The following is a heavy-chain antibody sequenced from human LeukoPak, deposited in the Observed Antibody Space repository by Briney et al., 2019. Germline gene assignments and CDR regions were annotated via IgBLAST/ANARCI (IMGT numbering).Heavy chain of an antibody. CDR3: ARPSGYCSGITCYWFDP. J-gene: IGHJ5*02. CDR2: VSSSGSTI. V-gene: IGHV3-48*03. D-gene: IGHD2-15*01. CDR1: GFTFSSYE. Sequence: AGGSLRLSCAASGFTFSSYEMNWVRQAPGKGLEWVSYVSSSGSTIYYADSVKGRFTISRDNAKNSLYLQMNSLRAEDTAVYYCARPSGYCSGITCYWFDPWGQGTLVTVSS.